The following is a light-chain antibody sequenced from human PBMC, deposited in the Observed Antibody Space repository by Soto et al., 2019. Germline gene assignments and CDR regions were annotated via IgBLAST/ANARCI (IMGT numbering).Light chain of an antibody. CDR1: SSNIGARYD. J-gene: IGLJ2*01. CDR3: QSYDSSLSAVV. V-gene: IGLV1-40*01. Sequence: QSVLTQPPSVSGAPGQRVTISCTGSSSNIGARYDVHWYQQLPGTAPKLLIYGDNNRPSGVPDRFSGSKSDTSASLAFTGLQAEDEADYYCQSYDSSLSAVVFGGGTKLTVL. CDR2: GDN.